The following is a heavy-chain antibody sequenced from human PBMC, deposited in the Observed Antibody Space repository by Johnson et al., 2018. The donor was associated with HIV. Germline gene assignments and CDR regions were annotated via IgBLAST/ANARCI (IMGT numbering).Heavy chain of an antibody. V-gene: IGHV3-30*04. Sequence: QVQVVESGGGLVQPGGSLRLSCVGSGFTFSNYALHCVRQAPGKGLEWVAGTSYDGSNKYYADSVKGRFTISRDTSKNTLYLQMNSLRTEDTALYYCAKGALEWELLAGDAFDIWGQGTMVTVSS. D-gene: IGHD1-26*01. CDR1: GFTFSNYA. J-gene: IGHJ3*02. CDR2: TSYDGSNK. CDR3: AKGALEWELLAGDAFDI.